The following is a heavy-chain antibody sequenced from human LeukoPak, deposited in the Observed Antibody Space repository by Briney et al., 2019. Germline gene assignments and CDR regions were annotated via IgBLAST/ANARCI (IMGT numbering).Heavy chain of an antibody. J-gene: IGHJ4*02. CDR3: ARSARLMKGVVEVTALDD. V-gene: IGHV3-48*03. Sequence: PVGSLRLSCAASGFTFSSYEMNWVRQAPGKGLDWIAYLSSSGSAFSYADSVKGRFTIARDNVKNSVYLEMNSLRADDTAVYYCARSARLMKGVVEVTALDDWGQGTLVTASS. CDR1: GFTFSSYE. CDR2: LSSSGSAF. D-gene: IGHD3-3*01.